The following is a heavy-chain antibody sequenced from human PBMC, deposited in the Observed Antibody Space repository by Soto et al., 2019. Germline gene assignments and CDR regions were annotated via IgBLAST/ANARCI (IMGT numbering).Heavy chain of an antibody. CDR2: ISAYNGNT. CDR3: ARGTSYGSGSYDFEY. Sequence: ASVKVSCKASGYTFTSYGISWVRQAPGQGLEWMGWISAYNGNTNYAQKLQGRVTMTTDTSTSTAYMELRSLRSDDTAVYYCARGTSYGSGSYDFEYWGQGTLVTVSS. J-gene: IGHJ4*02. D-gene: IGHD3-10*01. V-gene: IGHV1-18*01. CDR1: GYTFTSYG.